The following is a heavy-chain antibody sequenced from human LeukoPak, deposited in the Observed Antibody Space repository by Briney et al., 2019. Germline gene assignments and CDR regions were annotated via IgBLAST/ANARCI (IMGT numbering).Heavy chain of an antibody. CDR2: IRGGGSA. Sequence: GGSLRLSCTASGFTFSAYAMMWVRQAPGKGPEWVSAIRGGGSAFYADSVEGRFTISRDNSKYTLFLQMNSLRAEDTAVYYCARDPNGESIGAFDMWGPGTMVTVSS. CDR3: ARDPNGESIGAFDM. V-gene: IGHV3-23*01. D-gene: IGHD4-17*01. J-gene: IGHJ3*02. CDR1: GFTFSAYA.